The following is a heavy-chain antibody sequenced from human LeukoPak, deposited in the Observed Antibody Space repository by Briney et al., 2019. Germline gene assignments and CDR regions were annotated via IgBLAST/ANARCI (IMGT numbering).Heavy chain of an antibody. D-gene: IGHD3-3*02. Sequence: PGGSLRLSCVASGFTFSNAWMSWVRQAPGKGLEWVGRIKSKSDGGTTDYAAPVKGRFTISRDDSRSIAYLQMNSLKIEDTAVYYCARSNGPVLVSPGAPINYYYFYMDVWGKGTTVTVSS. J-gene: IGHJ6*03. CDR3: ARSNGPVLVSPGAPINYYYFYMDV. CDR2: IKSKSDGGTT. CDR1: GFTFSNAW. V-gene: IGHV3-15*01.